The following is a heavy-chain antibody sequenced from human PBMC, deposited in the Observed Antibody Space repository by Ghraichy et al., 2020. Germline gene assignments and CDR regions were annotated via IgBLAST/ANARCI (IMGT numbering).Heavy chain of an antibody. CDR3: AREENTYYYDSSGYYYEENWFDP. D-gene: IGHD3-22*01. Sequence: GSLRLSCAASGFTFSSYWMSWVRQAPGKGLEWVANIKQDGSEKYYVDSVKGRFTISRDNAKNSLYLQMNSLRAEDTAVYYCAREENTYYYDSSGYYYEENWFDPWGQGTLVTVSS. CDR1: GFTFSSYW. J-gene: IGHJ5*02. V-gene: IGHV3-7*04. CDR2: IKQDGSEK.